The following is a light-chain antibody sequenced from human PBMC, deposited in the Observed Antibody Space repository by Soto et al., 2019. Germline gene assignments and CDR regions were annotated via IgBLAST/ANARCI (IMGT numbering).Light chain of an antibody. J-gene: IGKJ2*01. CDR3: QQYGSSLYT. Sequence: EIVLAQSPGTLSLSPGERATLSCRASQSVSSSYLAWYQQKPGQAPRLLIYGASYRATGIPDRFSGSGSGTDFTLTISRLEPEDFAAYYCQQYGSSLYTFGQGTKLEIK. CDR1: QSVSSSY. V-gene: IGKV3-20*01. CDR2: GAS.